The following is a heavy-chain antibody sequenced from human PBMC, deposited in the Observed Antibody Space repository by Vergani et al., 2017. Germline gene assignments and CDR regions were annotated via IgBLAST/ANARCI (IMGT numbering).Heavy chain of an antibody. CDR3: ASINSSGWRGAAFDI. J-gene: IGHJ3*02. V-gene: IGHV4-59*12. D-gene: IGHD6-19*01. CDR1: GGSISSYY. Sequence: QVQLQESGPGLVKPSETLSLTCTVSGGSISSYYWSWIRQPPGKGLEWIGYIYYSGSTNYNPSLKSRVTISVDTSKNQFSLKLSSVTAADTAVYYCASINSSGWRGAAFDIWGQGTMVTVSS. CDR2: IYYSGST.